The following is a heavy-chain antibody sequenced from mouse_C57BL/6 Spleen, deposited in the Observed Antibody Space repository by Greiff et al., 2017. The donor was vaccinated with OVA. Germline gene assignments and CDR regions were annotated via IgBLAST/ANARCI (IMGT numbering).Heavy chain of an antibody. CDR2: INYDGSST. CDR3: ARVNWDWFAY. Sequence: EVKVIESEGGLVQPGSSMKLSCTASGFTFSDYYMAWVRQVPEQGLEWVANINYDGSSTYYLDSLKSRFIISRDNANNILYLQMSSLKSEDTATYYCARVNWDWFAYWGQGTLVTVSA. CDR1: GFTFSDYY. D-gene: IGHD4-1*01. J-gene: IGHJ3*01. V-gene: IGHV5-16*01.